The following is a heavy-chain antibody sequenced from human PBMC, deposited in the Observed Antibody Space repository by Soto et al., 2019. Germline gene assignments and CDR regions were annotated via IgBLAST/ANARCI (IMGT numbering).Heavy chain of an antibody. Sequence: PSETLSLTCTVSGDSISTDYWSWIRQSPGKGLEWIGFIYYGGSTNYNPSLKSRVTISVDTPKNQFSLKLSSVTAADTAVYYCASLGGYYQAFIIWGPGALVTVFS. CDR3: ASLGGYYQAFII. CDR2: IYYGGST. CDR1: GDSISTDY. D-gene: IGHD3-22*01. J-gene: IGHJ4*01. V-gene: IGHV4-59*08.